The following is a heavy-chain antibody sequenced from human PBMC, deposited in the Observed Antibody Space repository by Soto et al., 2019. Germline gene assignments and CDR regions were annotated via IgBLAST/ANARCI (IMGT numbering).Heavy chain of an antibody. CDR1: GNSFASHG. CDR2: VSGFNGKT. Sequence: GAAVKVSCKASGNSFASHGFSWVRQAPGQGLEWMGWVSGFNGKTNYALKFQGRVTLTTDTSTRTAYMELRSLRSDDTAVYFCARVDPRGVAVVRDYWGQGTLVTVYS. V-gene: IGHV1-18*01. D-gene: IGHD3-10*01. J-gene: IGHJ4*02. CDR3: ARVDPRGVAVVRDY.